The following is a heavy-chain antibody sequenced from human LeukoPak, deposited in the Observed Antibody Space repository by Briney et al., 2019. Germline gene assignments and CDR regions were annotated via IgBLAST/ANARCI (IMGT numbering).Heavy chain of an antibody. V-gene: IGHV3-33*01. D-gene: IGHD3-16*02. CDR3: ARSPGVRLSRKYYFDY. Sequence: GGSLRLSCAASGFTFSSYGMHWVRQAPGKGLEWVAVIWYDGSNKYYANSVKGRFTISRDNSKNTLYLQMNSLRAEDTAVYYCARSPGVRLSRKYYFDYWGQGTLVTVSS. J-gene: IGHJ4*02. CDR2: IWYDGSNK. CDR1: GFTFSSYG.